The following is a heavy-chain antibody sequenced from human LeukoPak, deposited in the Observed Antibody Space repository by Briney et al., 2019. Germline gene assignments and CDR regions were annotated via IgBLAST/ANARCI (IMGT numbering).Heavy chain of an antibody. CDR2: SYDSGST. Sequence: PSETLSLTCTVSGGSISSSSYYWGWIRQPPGKGLEWIGSSYDSGSTYYNPSLNSRATISVDTSKKQYSLKLSSVTAADTAVYYCARQGDYSSSWYEDYWGQGTLVTVSS. J-gene: IGHJ4*02. CDR3: ARQGDYSSSWYEDY. V-gene: IGHV4-39*01. D-gene: IGHD6-13*01. CDR1: GGSISSSSYY.